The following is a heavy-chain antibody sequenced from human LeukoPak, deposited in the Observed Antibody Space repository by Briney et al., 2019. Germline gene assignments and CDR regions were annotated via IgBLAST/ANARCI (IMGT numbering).Heavy chain of an antibody. CDR3: ARGQYYYYDSSGYPNWFDP. V-gene: IGHV1-46*01. J-gene: IGHJ5*02. Sequence: VASVKVSCKASGYTFTSYYIHWVRQAPGQGLEWMGIINPSGGSTSYAQKFQGRVTMTRDMSTSTVYMELSSLRSEDTAVYYCARGQYYYYDSSGYPNWFDPWGQGTLVTVSS. CDR2: INPSGGST. CDR1: GYTFTSYY. D-gene: IGHD3-22*01.